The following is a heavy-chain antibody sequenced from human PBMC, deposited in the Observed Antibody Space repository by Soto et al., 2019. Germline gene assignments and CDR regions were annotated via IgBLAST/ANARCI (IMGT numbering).Heavy chain of an antibody. CDR1: GYTFTSYA. CDR3: ARDLAAAGKWGAGAYVMAV. CDR2: INAGNGNT. V-gene: IGHV1-3*01. J-gene: IGHJ6*02. Sequence: ASVKVSCKASGYTFTSYAMHWVRQAPGQRLEWMGWINAGNGNTKYSQKFQGRVTITRDTSASTAYMELSSLRSEDTAVYYCARDLAAAGKWGAGAYVMAVWGQGTKVTVSS. D-gene: IGHD6-13*01.